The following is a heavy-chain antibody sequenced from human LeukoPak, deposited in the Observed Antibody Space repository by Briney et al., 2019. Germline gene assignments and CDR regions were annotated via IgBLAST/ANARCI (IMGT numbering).Heavy chain of an antibody. CDR1: GFTFSSYA. CDR3: TREYPDYDFWSGYEEPYFDY. D-gene: IGHD3-3*01. V-gene: IGHV3-49*04. CDR2: IRSKAYGGTT. J-gene: IGHJ4*02. Sequence: GGSLRLSCAASGFTFSSYAMSWVRQAPGKRLEWVGFIRSKAYGGTTEYAASVKGRFTISRDDSKSIAYLQMNSLKTEDTAVYYCTREYPDYDFWSGYEEPYFDYWGQGTLVTVSS.